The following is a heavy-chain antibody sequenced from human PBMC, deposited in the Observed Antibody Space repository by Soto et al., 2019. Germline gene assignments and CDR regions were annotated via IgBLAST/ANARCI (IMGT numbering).Heavy chain of an antibody. D-gene: IGHD4-17*01. V-gene: IGHV1-18*01. CDR1: GYSFITSG. CDR2: ISTYNGNT. J-gene: IGHJ4*02. CDR3: ARRLYGDYDY. Sequence: QAQLVQSGAEVKEPGASVKVSCKASGYSFITSGITWVRQAPGQGLEWMGWISTYNGNTTYAQKLHDRVTLTTDNSTSNAYRERRSMISDDTAVYCCARRLYGDYDYCGQGTLVTVSS.